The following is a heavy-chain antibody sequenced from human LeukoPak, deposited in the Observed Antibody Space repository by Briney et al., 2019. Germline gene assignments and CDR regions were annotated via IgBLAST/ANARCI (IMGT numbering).Heavy chain of an antibody. CDR2: ISGSGGST. J-gene: IGHJ3*02. CDR3: AKALGYYDSSGYTPLDAFDI. CDR1: GFTFSSYA. Sequence: GGSLRLSCAASGFTFSSYAMSWVRQAPGKGLEWVSAISGSGGSTYYADSVKGRFTISRDNSKNTLYLQMNSLRAEDTAVYYCAKALGYYDSSGYTPLDAFDIWGQGTMVTVSS. D-gene: IGHD3-22*01. V-gene: IGHV3-23*01.